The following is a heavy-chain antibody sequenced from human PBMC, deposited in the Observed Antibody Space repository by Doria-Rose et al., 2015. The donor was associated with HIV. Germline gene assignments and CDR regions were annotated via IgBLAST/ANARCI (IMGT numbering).Heavy chain of an antibody. CDR1: GFTFSSHR. J-gene: IGHJ4*02. D-gene: IGHD3-10*01. Sequence: VQLVQSGGGLVRPGGSLRLSCATSGFTFSSHRINWVRQAPGKGLECVSSISSTSAYINYADSVRGRFTISRDNARNSLYLQMDSLRAEDTAIYYCAIGVTLDYWGQGTLVTVSS. V-gene: IGHV3-21*01. CDR3: AIGVTLDY. CDR2: ISSTSAYI.